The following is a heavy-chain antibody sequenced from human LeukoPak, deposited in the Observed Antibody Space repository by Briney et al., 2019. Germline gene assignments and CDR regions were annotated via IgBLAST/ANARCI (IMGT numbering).Heavy chain of an antibody. Sequence: ASVKVSCKASGYTFTRHYMHWVRQAPGQGLEWMGVINPGGSWTSYAQKFQGRVTMTRDMSTSTDYMELSSLRSEDTAVYYCARVPRAVAGPFDYWGQGTLVTVSS. D-gene: IGHD6-19*01. CDR3: ARVPRAVAGPFDY. J-gene: IGHJ4*02. CDR2: INPGGSWT. V-gene: IGHV1-46*01. CDR1: GYTFTRHY.